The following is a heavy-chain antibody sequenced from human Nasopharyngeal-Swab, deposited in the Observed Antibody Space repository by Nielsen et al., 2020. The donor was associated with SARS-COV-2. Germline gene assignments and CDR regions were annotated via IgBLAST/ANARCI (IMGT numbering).Heavy chain of an antibody. D-gene: IGHD2-21*02. V-gene: IGHV3-23*01. Sequence: GGSLRLSCTASGFTFSNYAVSWVRQAPGKGLEWVSSISGTGSSTYYADSVRGRFTISRDNSKNTLYLQMNNLRAEDTAVYYCARGPPIVVLTAILPDYYYLDVWGKGTTVTVSS. CDR1: GFTFSNYA. J-gene: IGHJ6*03. CDR3: ARGPPIVVLTAILPDYYYLDV. CDR2: ISGTGSST.